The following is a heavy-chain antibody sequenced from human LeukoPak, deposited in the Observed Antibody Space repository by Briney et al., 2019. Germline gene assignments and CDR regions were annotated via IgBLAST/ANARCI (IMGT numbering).Heavy chain of an antibody. CDR1: GGSISSYY. CDR3: ARDGGSSWTWFDP. D-gene: IGHD6-13*01. CDR2: IYYIGST. J-gene: IGHJ5*02. Sequence: PSETLSLTCTVSGGSISSYYWSWIRQPPGKGLEWIGYIYYIGSTNYNPSLKSRVTISVDTSKNQFSLKLNSVTAADTAVYYCARDGGSSWTWFDPWGQGTLVTVSS. V-gene: IGHV4-59*01.